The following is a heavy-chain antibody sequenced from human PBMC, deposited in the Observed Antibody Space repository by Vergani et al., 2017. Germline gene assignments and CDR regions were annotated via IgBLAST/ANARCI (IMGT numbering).Heavy chain of an antibody. CDR1: GYTLTELS. CDR2: FDPEDGET. CDR3: ATSMDGYDXVWGSYRYNRYFDY. J-gene: IGHJ4*02. Sequence: QVQLVQSGAEVKKPGASVNVSCKVSGYTLTELSMHWVRQAPGKGLEWMGGFDPEDGETIYAQKFQGRVTMTEDTSTDTAYMELSSLRSEDTAVYYCATSMDGYDXVWGSYRYNRYFDYWGQGTLVTVSS. D-gene: IGHD3-16*02. V-gene: IGHV1-24*01.